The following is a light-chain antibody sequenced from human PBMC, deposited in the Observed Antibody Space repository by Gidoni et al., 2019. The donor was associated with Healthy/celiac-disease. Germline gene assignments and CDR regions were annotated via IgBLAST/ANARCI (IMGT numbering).Light chain of an antibody. CDR1: SSDVGCYNY. CDR3: CSYAGSYTLV. CDR2: DVS. Sequence: QSALTQPRPVSGSPGPSVTISCTGTSSDVGCYNYVSWYQQHPGKAPKLMIYDVSKRPSGVPDRFSGSKSGNTASLTISGLQAEDEADYYCCSYAGSYTLVFGGGTKLTVL. J-gene: IGLJ2*01. V-gene: IGLV2-11*01.